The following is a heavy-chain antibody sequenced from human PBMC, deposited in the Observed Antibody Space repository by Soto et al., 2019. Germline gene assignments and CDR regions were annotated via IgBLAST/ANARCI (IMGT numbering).Heavy chain of an antibody. V-gene: IGHV3-23*01. J-gene: IGHJ4*02. CDR2: ISGSGDTT. Sequence: GGSLRLSCAASGFTFSSYAMNWVRQAPGKGLEWVSVISGSGDTTYYADSVKGRFTISRDNSKNTLYLQMNSLRVEDTALYYCAKADYSYSWAPGDYWGQGTLVTVSS. D-gene: IGHD6-13*01. CDR1: GFTFSSYA. CDR3: AKADYSYSWAPGDY.